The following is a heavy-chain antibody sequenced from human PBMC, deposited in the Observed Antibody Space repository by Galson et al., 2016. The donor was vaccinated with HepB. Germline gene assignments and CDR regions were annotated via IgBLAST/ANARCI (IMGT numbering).Heavy chain of an antibody. CDR2: VSTSGGGT. D-gene: IGHD3-22*01. CDR3: AKGRGYLGTGFDF. J-gene: IGHJ4*02. V-gene: IGHV3-23*01. CDR1: GFTFSASA. Sequence: SLRLSCAASGFTFSASAMSWVRQAPGKGLEWVSGVSTSGGGTYYAASVTGRFIISRDNSRNMVYLQMNSLGAEDTAIYYCAKGRGYLGTGFDFWGQGTLVTVSS.